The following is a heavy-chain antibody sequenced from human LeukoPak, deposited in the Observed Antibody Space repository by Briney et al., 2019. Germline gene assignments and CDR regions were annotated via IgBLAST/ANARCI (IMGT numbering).Heavy chain of an antibody. Sequence: SETLSLTCTVSGGSISSYYWSWIRQPAGKGLEWIGRIYTSGSTNYNPSLKSRVTMSLDTSKNQFSLKLGSVTAADTAVYYCLVYCSGGSCRGAFDIWGQGTMVTVSS. V-gene: IGHV4-4*07. CDR3: LVYCSGGSCRGAFDI. J-gene: IGHJ3*02. CDR1: GGSISSYY. D-gene: IGHD2-15*01. CDR2: IYTSGST.